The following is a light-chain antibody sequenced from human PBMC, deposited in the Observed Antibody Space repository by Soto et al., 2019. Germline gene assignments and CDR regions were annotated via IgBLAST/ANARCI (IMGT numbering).Light chain of an antibody. CDR2: GAS. J-gene: IGKJ2*01. V-gene: IGKV3-20*01. CDR1: QSVSRSY. CDR3: QQYGSSPPYT. Sequence: EIVLTQSPATLSLSPGERATLSCRASQSVSRSYLAWYQQKPGQAPRLLFYGASSRATGIPDRFSGSGSGTDFTLTISRLEPEDFVVYYCQQYGSSPPYTFGQGTKLEIK.